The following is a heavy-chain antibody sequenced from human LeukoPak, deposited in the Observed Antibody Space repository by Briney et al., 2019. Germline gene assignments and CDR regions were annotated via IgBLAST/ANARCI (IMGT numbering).Heavy chain of an antibody. J-gene: IGHJ4*02. D-gene: IGHD5-18*01. CDR1: GFTVSSKY. CDR3: ARDMSISYSYGNFDY. V-gene: IGHV3-53*05. Sequence: PGGSLRLSCGASGFTVSSKYMSWARHAPGKGLEWVSVIYSGGGTNYAESVKGRFTISRDNSKNTLYLQMNSLRAEDTAVYYCARDMSISYSYGNFDYWGQGTLVTVPS. CDR2: IYSGGGT.